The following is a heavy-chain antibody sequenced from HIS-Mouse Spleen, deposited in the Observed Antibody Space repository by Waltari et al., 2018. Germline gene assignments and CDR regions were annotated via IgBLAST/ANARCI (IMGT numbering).Heavy chain of an antibody. Sequence: QVQLVESGGGVVQPGRSLRLSCAAYGFTFSSYAMHWVRQAPGKGLEWVAVISYDGSNKYYADSVKGRFTISRDNSKNTLYLQMNSLRAEDTAVYYCARDHSGWYFDYWGQGTLVTVSS. D-gene: IGHD6-19*01. CDR3: ARDHSGWYFDY. CDR2: ISYDGSNK. J-gene: IGHJ4*02. CDR1: GFTFSSYA. V-gene: IGHV3-30-3*01.